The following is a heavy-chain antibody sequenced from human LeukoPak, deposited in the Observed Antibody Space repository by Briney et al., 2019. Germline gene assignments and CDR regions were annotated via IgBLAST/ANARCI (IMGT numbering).Heavy chain of an antibody. Sequence: PSETLSLTCAVYGGSFSGYYWSWIRQPPGKGLEWIGEINHSGSTNYNPSLKSRVTISVDTSKNQFSLKLSSVTAADTAVYYCARSRASMIVVGGYFQHWGQGTLVTASS. V-gene: IGHV4-34*01. J-gene: IGHJ1*01. D-gene: IGHD3-22*01. CDR2: INHSGST. CDR3: ARSRASMIVVGGYFQH. CDR1: GGSFSGYY.